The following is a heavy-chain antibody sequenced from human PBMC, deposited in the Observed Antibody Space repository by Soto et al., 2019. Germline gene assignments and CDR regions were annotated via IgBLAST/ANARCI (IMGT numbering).Heavy chain of an antibody. CDR2: MYYSGST. CDR1: GDSISTSSSYY. Sequence: SDTLSLTCTVSGDSISTSSSYYWGWIRQPPGKGLEWIANMYYSGSTYYNPSLKSRVTISLETSKNQFSLKLSSVTAADTAVYYCARIKIVGILTYYMDVWGKGTTVTVSS. V-gene: IGHV4-39*01. D-gene: IGHD3-3*01. J-gene: IGHJ6*03. CDR3: ARIKIVGILTYYMDV.